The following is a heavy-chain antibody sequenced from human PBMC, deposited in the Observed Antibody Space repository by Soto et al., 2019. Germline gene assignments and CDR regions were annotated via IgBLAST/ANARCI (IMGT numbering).Heavy chain of an antibody. CDR1: GASISTYY. D-gene: IGHD5-18*01. CDR3: VRGMSGYGYIFDS. V-gene: IGHV4-4*07. Sequence: SETLSLTCTVSGASISTYYWIWIRQPAGKGLEWIGSSGSTNYNPSLKSRVTMSVDTSKNQFSLKLSSVTVADTAVYYCVRGMSGYGYIFDSWGQGTLVTVSS. J-gene: IGHJ4*02. CDR2: SGST.